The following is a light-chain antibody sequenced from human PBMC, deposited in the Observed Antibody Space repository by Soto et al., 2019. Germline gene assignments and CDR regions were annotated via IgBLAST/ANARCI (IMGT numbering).Light chain of an antibody. CDR3: QQRSNWGWT. CDR2: DAS. Sequence: EIVLTQSPGTLSLSPGESATLSCRASESVCTNCLAWYQQKPGRPPRLLLYDASNRATGIPARFSGSGSGTDFTLTISSLEPEDFAVYSCQQRSNWGWTFGQGTKVDIK. V-gene: IGKV3D-20*02. J-gene: IGKJ1*01. CDR1: ESVCTNC.